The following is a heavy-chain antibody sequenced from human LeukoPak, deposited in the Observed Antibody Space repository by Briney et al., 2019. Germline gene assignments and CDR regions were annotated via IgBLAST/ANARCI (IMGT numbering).Heavy chain of an antibody. CDR1: GFTVSSNY. CDR3: ARRLLLSTALAAFDI. Sequence: PGGSLRLSCAASGFTVSSNYVSWARQAPGKGLEWVSVFYSGGSTYYADFVKGRFTISRDNSKNTLYLQMNSLRAEDTAVYYCARRLLLSTALAAFDIWGQGTMVTVSS. CDR2: FYSGGST. D-gene: IGHD2-21*02. J-gene: IGHJ3*02. V-gene: IGHV3-66*01.